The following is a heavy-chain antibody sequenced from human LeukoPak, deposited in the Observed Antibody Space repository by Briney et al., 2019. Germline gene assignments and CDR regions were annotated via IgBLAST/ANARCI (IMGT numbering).Heavy chain of an antibody. J-gene: IGHJ4*02. CDR1: GFTFSNAW. CDR3: STAAVH. D-gene: IGHD6-13*01. Sequence: PGGCLRLSCAASGFTFSNAWMSWVRQTPGKGLEWVGRIRSTTDGGTTAYAAPVKGRFTTSSDDSKNTLYLQMNSLKTEDTAVYYCSTAAVHWGQGTLVTVSS. V-gene: IGHV3-15*01. CDR2: IRSTTDGGTT.